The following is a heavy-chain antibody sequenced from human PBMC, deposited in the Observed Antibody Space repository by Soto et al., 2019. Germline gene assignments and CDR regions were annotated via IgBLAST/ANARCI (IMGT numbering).Heavy chain of an antibody. D-gene: IGHD3-3*01. CDR1: GYTFTSYA. Sequence: ASVKVSFKASGYTFTSYAMHWVRQAPGQRLEWMGWINAGNGNTKYSQKFQGRVTITRDTSASTAYMELSSLRSEDTAVYHCAREYYDFWSGYYELGFDYWGQGTLVTVSS. CDR3: AREYYDFWSGYYELGFDY. J-gene: IGHJ4*02. CDR2: INAGNGNT. V-gene: IGHV1-3*01.